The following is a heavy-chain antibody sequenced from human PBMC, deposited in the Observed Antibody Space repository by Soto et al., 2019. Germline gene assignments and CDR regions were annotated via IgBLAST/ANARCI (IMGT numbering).Heavy chain of an antibody. CDR2: INHSGST. CDR3: ATLPKRSSGYYYDY. D-gene: IGHD3-22*01. J-gene: IGHJ4*02. Sequence: PSETLSLTCAVYGGSFSGYYWSWIRQPPGKGLEWIGEINHSGSTNYNPSLKSRVTISVDTSKNQFSLKLSSVTAADTAVYYCATLPKRSSGYYYDYWGQGTLVTVSS. V-gene: IGHV4-34*01. CDR1: GGSFSGYY.